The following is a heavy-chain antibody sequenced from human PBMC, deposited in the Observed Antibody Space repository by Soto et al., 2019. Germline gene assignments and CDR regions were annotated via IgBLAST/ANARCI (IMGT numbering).Heavy chain of an antibody. CDR3: ASTKYDSSAYYYWYLGL. V-gene: IGHV1-69*06. CDR2: IIPIFGTA. Sequence: QVELVQSGAEVKKPGSSVKVSCQASEDTFRNYAISWVRQAPRQGLEWMGGIIPIFGTANYAQKFQGRVTITAGTSANTVYLELSSLRSEDTAVYYCASTKYDSSAYYYWYLGLWRRGTLVTVSS. J-gene: IGHJ2*01. D-gene: IGHD3-22*01. CDR1: EDTFRNYA.